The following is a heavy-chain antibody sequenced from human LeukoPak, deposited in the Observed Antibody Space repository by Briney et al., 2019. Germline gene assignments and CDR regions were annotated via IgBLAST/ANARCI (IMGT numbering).Heavy chain of an antibody. Sequence: SETLSLTCTVSGDSISNYYWSWIRQPPGKGLEWIGYIYYSGTTNYNPSLKSRVIISVDTSKNQFSLKLSSVTAADTAVYYCARHEGATAYFDYWGQGTLVTVSS. D-gene: IGHD1-26*01. CDR2: IYYSGTT. CDR3: ARHEGATAYFDY. J-gene: IGHJ4*02. V-gene: IGHV4-59*08. CDR1: GDSISNYY.